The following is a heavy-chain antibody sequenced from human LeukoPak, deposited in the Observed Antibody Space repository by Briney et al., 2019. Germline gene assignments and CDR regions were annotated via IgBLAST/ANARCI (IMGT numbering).Heavy chain of an antibody. CDR3: TTGRRYQLYDY. Sequence: ASVKVSCKVFGNTLTELSMHWVQQAPGKGLESMGGFAPEDGEAIYAQQFQGRLTMTEDTSTDTAYMELSSLTSEDTAVYYCTTGRRYQLYDYWGQGTLVTVSS. CDR2: FAPEDGEA. J-gene: IGHJ4*02. V-gene: IGHV1-24*01. D-gene: IGHD1-1*01. CDR1: GNTLTELS.